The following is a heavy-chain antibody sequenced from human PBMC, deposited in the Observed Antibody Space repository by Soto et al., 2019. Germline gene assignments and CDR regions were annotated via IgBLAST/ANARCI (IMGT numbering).Heavy chain of an antibody. CDR1: GYTFTSYA. J-gene: IGHJ4*02. Sequence: GASVKVSCKASGYTFTSYAMHWVRQAPGQRLEWMGWINAGNGNTKYSQKFQGRVTITRDTSASTAYMELSILRSEDTAVYYCARGRRSSGWYYFDYWGQGTLVTVSS. CDR2: INAGNGNT. CDR3: ARGRRSSGWYYFDY. D-gene: IGHD6-19*01. V-gene: IGHV1-3*01.